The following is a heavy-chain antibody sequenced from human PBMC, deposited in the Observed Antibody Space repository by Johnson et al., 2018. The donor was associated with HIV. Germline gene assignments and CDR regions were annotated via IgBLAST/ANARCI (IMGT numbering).Heavy chain of an antibody. V-gene: IGHV3-20*04. CDR3: ARRWEDYGGDDAFDI. D-gene: IGHD4-23*01. J-gene: IGHJ3*02. Sequence: VQLVESGGGVVRPGGSLRLSCAASGFTFDDYGMTWVRQAPGKGLEWVSGINWNGGRTGYADSVKGRFTIFRDNAKNSLYLRMNSMRAEDTALYYCARRWEDYGGDDAFDIWGQGTGVTVSS. CDR2: INWNGGRT. CDR1: GFTFDDYG.